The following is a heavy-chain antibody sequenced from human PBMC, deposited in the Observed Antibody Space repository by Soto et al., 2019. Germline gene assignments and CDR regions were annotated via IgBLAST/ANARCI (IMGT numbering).Heavy chain of an antibody. V-gene: IGHV1-58*02. Sequence: QMQLVQSGPEVKKPGTSVKVSCKASGFTFTSSAMQWVRQARGQRLEWIGWIVVGSGNTNYAQKFQERVTITRDMATSTAYMELSSLRSEDTAVYYCAAGQTYDILTGYYLASFDSWGQGTLVTVSS. D-gene: IGHD3-9*01. J-gene: IGHJ4*02. CDR1: GFTFTSSA. CDR2: IVVGSGNT. CDR3: AAGQTYDILTGYYLASFDS.